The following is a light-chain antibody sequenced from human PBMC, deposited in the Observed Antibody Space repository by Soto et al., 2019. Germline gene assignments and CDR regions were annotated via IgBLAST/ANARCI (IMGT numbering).Light chain of an antibody. V-gene: IGKV3-15*01. CDR1: QSVKTN. CDR2: ASS. CDR3: QQYNNWPLWA. Sequence: ETVMTQSPATLSVSPGETATLSCRASQSVKTNLAWYQQKPGQAPRLLIYASSTRATGVPARFSGSGSGTEFTLTLSSLQSEDFAVYYCQQYNNWPLWAFGQGTKVEI. J-gene: IGKJ1*01.